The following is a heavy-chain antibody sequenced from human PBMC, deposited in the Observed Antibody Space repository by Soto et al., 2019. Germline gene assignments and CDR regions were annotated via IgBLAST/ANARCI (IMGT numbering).Heavy chain of an antibody. CDR1: GGSFSGYY. V-gene: IGHV4-34*01. J-gene: IGHJ4*02. Sequence: SETLSLTCAVYGGSFSGYYWSWIRQPPGKGLEWIGEINHSGSTNYNPSLKSRFTISVATSKNQFYLKLSFVTAADTAVYYCASSTVDTAMAYYFDYWGQGTLVTVSS. D-gene: IGHD5-18*01. CDR3: ASSTVDTAMAYYFDY. CDR2: INHSGST.